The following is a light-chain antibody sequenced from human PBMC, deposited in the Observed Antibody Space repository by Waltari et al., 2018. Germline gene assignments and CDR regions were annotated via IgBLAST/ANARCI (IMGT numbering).Light chain of an antibody. J-gene: IGLJ2*01. CDR2: QDS. CDR3: QTWDTNTGV. V-gene: IGLV3-1*01. Sequence: WYQQKSGQSPMLVIYQDSNRPSGIPERFSGSNSENTATLTIRGTQALDEGDFYCQTWDTNTGVFGGGTKLTVL.